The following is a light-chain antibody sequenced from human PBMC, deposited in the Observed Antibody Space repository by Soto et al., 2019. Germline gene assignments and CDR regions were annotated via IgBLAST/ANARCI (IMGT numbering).Light chain of an antibody. CDR1: SSDVGGYNL. Sequence: QSALTQPASVSGSPGQSITISCTGTSSDVGGYNLVSWYQHSPGKAPKPLLFAVSDWPSGVSHRVSGSKSGNTASLTISGLQADDEADYYCCSYTSLSTVVFGGGTQLTVL. J-gene: IGLJ2*01. V-gene: IGLV2-14*01. CDR3: CSYTSLSTVV. CDR2: AVS.